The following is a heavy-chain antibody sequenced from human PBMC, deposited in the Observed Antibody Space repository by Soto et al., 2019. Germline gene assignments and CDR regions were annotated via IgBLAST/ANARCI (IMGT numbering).Heavy chain of an antibody. D-gene: IGHD6-13*01. CDR2: IYYSGST. J-gene: IGHJ4*02. CDR3: AREGAAGFDY. V-gene: IGHV4-59*01. Sequence: ASETLSLTCTVSGGSISSYYWNWIRQPPGKGLEWIGYIYYSGSTKYNPSLKSRVTISVDTSKNQFSLKLSSVTAADTAVYYCAREGAAGFDYWGQGALVTVSS. CDR1: GGSISSYY.